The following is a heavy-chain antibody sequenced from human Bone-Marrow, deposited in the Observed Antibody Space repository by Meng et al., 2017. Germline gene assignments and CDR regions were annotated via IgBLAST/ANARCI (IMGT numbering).Heavy chain of an antibody. Sequence: QVQLVESGGGVVQPGRSLRLSCAASGFTFSSYAMHWVRQAPGKGLEWVAVISYDGSNKYYADSVKGRFTISRDNSKNTLYLQMNSLRAEDTAVYYCARDRAPYSSGLIDYWGQGTLVTVSS. V-gene: IGHV3-30*01. CDR3: ARDRAPYSSGLIDY. CDR2: ISYDGSNK. J-gene: IGHJ4*02. CDR1: GFTFSSYA. D-gene: IGHD6-19*01.